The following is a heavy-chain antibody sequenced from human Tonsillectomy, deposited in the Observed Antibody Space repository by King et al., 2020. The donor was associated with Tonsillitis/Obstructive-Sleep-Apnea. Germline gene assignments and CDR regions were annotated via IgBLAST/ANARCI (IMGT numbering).Heavy chain of an antibody. J-gene: IGHJ3*02. CDR3: ASAIYDILTGYYRWI. Sequence: QLQESGPGLVKPSETLSLTCTVSGGSISSSSYYWGWIRQPPGKGLGWIGSIYYSGSTYYNPSLKSRVTISVDTSKNQFSLKLSSVTAADTAVYYCASAIYDILTGYYRWIWGQGTMVTVSS. CDR2: IYYSGST. CDR1: GGSISSSSYY. D-gene: IGHD3-9*01. V-gene: IGHV4-39*01.